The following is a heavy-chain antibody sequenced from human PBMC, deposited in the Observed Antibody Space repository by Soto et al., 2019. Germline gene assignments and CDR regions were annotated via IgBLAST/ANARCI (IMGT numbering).Heavy chain of an antibody. CDR1: GFRFSGYS. J-gene: IGHJ6*03. CDR3: ARDPRYCSGGNCYSHFYYYYMDV. D-gene: IGHD2-15*01. CDR2: ISSSSTNI. V-gene: IGHV3-48*01. Sequence: EEQLVESGGGLVQPGGSLRLSCEASGFRFSGYSMNWVRQAPGKGLEWLSYISSSSTNIYYADSVKGRFTISRDDAKNSLYLQMNSLRAEDTAMYYCARDPRYCSGGNCYSHFYYYYMDVWGKGTTVTVSS.